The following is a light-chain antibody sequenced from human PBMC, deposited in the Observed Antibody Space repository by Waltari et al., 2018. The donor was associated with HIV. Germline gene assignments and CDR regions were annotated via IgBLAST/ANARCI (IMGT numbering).Light chain of an antibody. CDR3: QSYDSSLSGSDVV. J-gene: IGLJ2*01. CDR2: GNS. V-gene: IGLV1-40*01. CDR1: SSNIGAGYD. Sequence: QSVVTQPPSVSGAPGQRVTISCTGSSSNIGAGYDVHWYQQLPGTAPKHLIYGNSNRPSGVPDRFSGSKSGTSASLAITGLQAEDEADYYCQSYDSSLSGSDVVFGGGTELTVL.